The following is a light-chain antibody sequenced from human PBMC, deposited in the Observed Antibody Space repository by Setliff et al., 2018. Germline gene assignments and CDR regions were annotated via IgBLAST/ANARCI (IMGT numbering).Light chain of an antibody. CDR2: GTY. CDR3: QSYGGSVSGYV. CDR1: NSDIGAGFG. V-gene: IGLV1-40*01. J-gene: IGLJ1*01. Sequence: QSVLTQPPSVSGAPGQRVTISCTGSNSDIGAGFGVHWYQQLPGTAPKLLIYGTYNRPSGVPDRFSGSKSGTSASLAITGLQAGDEADYYCQSYGGSVSGYVFGTGTKITVL.